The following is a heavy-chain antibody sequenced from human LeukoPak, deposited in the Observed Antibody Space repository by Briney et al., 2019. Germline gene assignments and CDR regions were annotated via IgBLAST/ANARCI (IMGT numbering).Heavy chain of an antibody. J-gene: IGHJ4*02. Sequence: PGGSLRLSCAASGFTFSSYGMHWVRQAPGKGLEWVAFIWHDGSNKCYADSLKGRFTISRDNSKNTLYLQINSLRPEDTAVYYCAKNSHNYYGSGSYLPHLDYWGQGTLVTVSS. CDR2: IWHDGSNK. V-gene: IGHV3-30*02. CDR3: AKNSHNYYGSGSYLPHLDY. CDR1: GFTFSSYG. D-gene: IGHD3-10*01.